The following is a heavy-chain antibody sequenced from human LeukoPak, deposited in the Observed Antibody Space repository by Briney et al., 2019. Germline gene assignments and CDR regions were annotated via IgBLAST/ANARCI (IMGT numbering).Heavy chain of an antibody. Sequence: ASVKVSCKVSGYTLTELSMHCVRQAPGKGLEWMGGFDPEDGETIYAQKFQGRVTMTEDTSTDTAYMELSSLRSEDTAVYYCATDDSSGYYYRKTFDYWGQGTLVTVSS. J-gene: IGHJ4*02. V-gene: IGHV1-24*01. D-gene: IGHD3-22*01. CDR1: GYTLTELS. CDR2: FDPEDGET. CDR3: ATDDSSGYYYRKTFDY.